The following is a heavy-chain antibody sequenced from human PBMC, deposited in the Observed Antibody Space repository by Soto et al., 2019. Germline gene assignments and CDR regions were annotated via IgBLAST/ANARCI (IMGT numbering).Heavy chain of an antibody. CDR1: GFTFSSYA. Sequence: QVQLVESGGGVVQPGRSLRLSCAASGFTFSSYAMHWVRQAPGKGLEWVAVISYDGSNKYYADSVKGRFTISRDNSKNXXYXQXXSLRAEDTAVYYCARDDGVLVPAASYYYYYYGMDVWGQGTTVTVSS. CDR3: ARDDGVLVPAASYYYYYYGMDV. D-gene: IGHD2-2*01. J-gene: IGHJ6*02. V-gene: IGHV3-30-3*01. CDR2: ISYDGSNK.